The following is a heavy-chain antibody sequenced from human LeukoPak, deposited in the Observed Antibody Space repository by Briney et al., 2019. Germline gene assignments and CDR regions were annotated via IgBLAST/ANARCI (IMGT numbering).Heavy chain of an antibody. Sequence: SETLSLTCTVSGGSISSSSYYWGWIRQPPGKGLEWIGSIYYSGSTYYNPSLKSRVTISADTSKNQFSLNLSSVTAADTAVYYCANIPQSSGWYEYFQHWGQGTLVTVSS. CDR3: ANIPQSSGWYEYFQH. D-gene: IGHD6-19*01. J-gene: IGHJ1*01. V-gene: IGHV4-39*01. CDR1: GGSISSSSYY. CDR2: IYYSGST.